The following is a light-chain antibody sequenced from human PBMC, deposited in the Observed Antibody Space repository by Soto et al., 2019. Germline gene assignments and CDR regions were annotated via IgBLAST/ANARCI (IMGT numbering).Light chain of an antibody. Sequence: QSVLTQPRSVSGSPGQSVTISCTGTSSDVGGYNYVSWYQQHPGQAPKLMIYDVNKRPSGVPDRFSGSKSGNTASLTISGLQAEDEADYYCCSYAGSYTVVFGGGTKLTVL. CDR1: SSDVGGYNY. V-gene: IGLV2-11*01. CDR3: CSYAGSYTVV. CDR2: DVN. J-gene: IGLJ2*01.